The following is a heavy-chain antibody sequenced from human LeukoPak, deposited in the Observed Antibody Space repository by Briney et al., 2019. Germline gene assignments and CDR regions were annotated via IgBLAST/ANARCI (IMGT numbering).Heavy chain of an antibody. D-gene: IGHD3-16*02. CDR3: APAYIWGSFRTFNY. CDR1: GGSISSSSYY. CDR2: ITYSGTT. V-gene: IGHV4-39*01. J-gene: IGHJ4*02. Sequence: PSETLSLTCTVSGGSISSSSYYWGWIRQPPGKGPEWVGSITYSGTTYYNPSLKSRVTISVDTSKSQFSLKLTSVTAADTAVYYCAPAYIWGSFRTFNYWGQGTLVTVSS.